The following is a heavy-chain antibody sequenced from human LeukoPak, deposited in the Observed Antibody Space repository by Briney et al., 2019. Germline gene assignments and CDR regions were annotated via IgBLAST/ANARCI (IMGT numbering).Heavy chain of an antibody. D-gene: IGHD3-22*01. CDR2: IYTSGNT. CDR1: GGSISSYY. V-gene: IGHV4-4*07. J-gene: IGHJ4*02. Sequence: SETLSLTCTVSGGSISSYYWSWIRQPAGKGLEWIGRIYTSGNTNYNPSLKSRVTMSVDTSKNQFSLNLRSVTAADTAVYYCARDRGDSSGYYPDYWGQGTLVTVSS. CDR3: ARDRGDSSGYYPDY.